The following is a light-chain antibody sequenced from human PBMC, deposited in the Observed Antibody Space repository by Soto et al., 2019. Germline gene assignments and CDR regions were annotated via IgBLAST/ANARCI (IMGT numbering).Light chain of an antibody. Sequence: DIVMTQSPLSLPVTPGEPASISCRSSQSLLHTNGKKYMDWYLQKPGQSPQLLIYLGSNRASGVPDRFSGSGSGTDFSLKISRVEAGDVGVYYCMQALQTPITFGQGTRLEIK. V-gene: IGKV2-28*01. J-gene: IGKJ5*01. CDR2: LGS. CDR3: MQALQTPIT. CDR1: QSLLHTNGKKY.